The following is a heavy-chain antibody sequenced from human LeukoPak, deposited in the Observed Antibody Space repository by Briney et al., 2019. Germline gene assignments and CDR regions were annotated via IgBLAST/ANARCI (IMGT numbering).Heavy chain of an antibody. D-gene: IGHD4-23*01. CDR1: GFTFSSYA. V-gene: IGHV3-23*01. J-gene: IGHJ5*02. Sequence: GGSLRLSCAASGFTFSSYAMSWVRQAPGKGLEWVSAISGSGGSTYYADSVKGRFTISRDNSKNTLYLQMNSLRVEDTAVYYCAKGGRFGGTSWFDPWGQGTLVTVSS. CDR2: ISGSGGST. CDR3: AKGGRFGGTSWFDP.